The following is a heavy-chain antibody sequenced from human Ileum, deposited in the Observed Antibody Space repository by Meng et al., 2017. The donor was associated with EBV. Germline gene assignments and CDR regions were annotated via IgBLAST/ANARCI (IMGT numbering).Heavy chain of an antibody. J-gene: IGHJ4*02. Sequence: QLAGSCPVLGDHSRTLFITFAVSGDSVCGSDWWSWVCQPPGKGLELIGEVYHDGATNYHPSLKSRVTISLDKSKNEVNLHLNSLTAADTAVYFCARSSPIVRGLDYWGQGTLVTVSS. D-gene: IGHD3-10*01. CDR2: VYHDGAT. CDR3: ARSSPIVRGLDY. V-gene: IGHV4-4*02. CDR1: GDSVCGSDW.